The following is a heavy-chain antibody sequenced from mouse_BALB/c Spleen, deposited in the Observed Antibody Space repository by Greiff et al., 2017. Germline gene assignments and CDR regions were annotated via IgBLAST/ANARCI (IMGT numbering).Heavy chain of an antibody. Sequence: DVKLVESGGGLVQPGGSLKLSCAASGFTFSSYGMSWVRQTPDKRLELVATINSNGGSTYYPDSVKGRFTISRDNAKNTLYLQMSSLKSEDTAMYYCARDGEYDGYYFDYWGQGTTLTVSS. CDR2: INSNGGST. J-gene: IGHJ2*01. V-gene: IGHV5-6-3*01. CDR1: GFTFSSYG. D-gene: IGHD2-3*01. CDR3: ARDGEYDGYYFDY.